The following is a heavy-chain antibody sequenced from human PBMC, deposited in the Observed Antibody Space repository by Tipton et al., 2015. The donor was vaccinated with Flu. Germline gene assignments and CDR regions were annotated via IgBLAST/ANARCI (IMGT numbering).Heavy chain of an antibody. D-gene: IGHD4-17*01. CDR3: ARGDYGDYDFNY. V-gene: IGHV4-38-2*02. J-gene: IGHJ4*02. Sequence: TLSLTCTVSGYSISSGYYWGWIRQPPGKGLEWIGSIYYSGSTYYNPSLKSRVTLSVDTSKNQFSLKLSSVTAADTAVYYCARGDYGDYDFNYWGQGTLVTVSS. CDR1: GYSISSGYY. CDR2: IYYSGST.